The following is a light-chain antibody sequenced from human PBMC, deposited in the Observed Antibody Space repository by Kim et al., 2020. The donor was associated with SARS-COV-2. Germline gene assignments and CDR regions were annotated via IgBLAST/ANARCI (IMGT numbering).Light chain of an antibody. J-gene: IGKJ1*01. CDR1: QSVSSN. CDR3: QQCNNWPPT. V-gene: IGKV3-15*01. CDR2: DAS. Sequence: EIVMTQSPATLSVSPGERATLSCRASQSVSSNLAWYQQKPGQAPRLIIYDASTRATGIPARFSGSGSGAEFTLTISSLQSEDFALYYCQQCNNWPPTFGQGTKVDIK.